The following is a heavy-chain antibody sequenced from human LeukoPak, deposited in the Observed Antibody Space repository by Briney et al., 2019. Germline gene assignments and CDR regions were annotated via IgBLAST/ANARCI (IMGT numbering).Heavy chain of an antibody. CDR2: IYGSGNI. CDR1: GGSISSYY. V-gene: IGHV4-59*01. Sequence: PSETLSLTCTVSGGSISSYYWSWIRQPPGKRLEWIGSIYGSGNINYNPSLKSRVTISVDASKNQFSLRLTSVTAADTAVYYCARIKGSSGWDGAFDIWGQGTMVTVSS. J-gene: IGHJ3*02. D-gene: IGHD6-19*01. CDR3: ARIKGSSGWDGAFDI.